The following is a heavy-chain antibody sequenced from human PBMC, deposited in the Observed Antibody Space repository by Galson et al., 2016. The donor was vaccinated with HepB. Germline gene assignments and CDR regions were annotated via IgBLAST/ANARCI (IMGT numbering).Heavy chain of an antibody. J-gene: IGHJ4*02. Sequence: PALVKPTQTLTLACTFSGFSLRTNGVGVGWIRQTPGQALEWLALIYWDDDQRYSPSLRSRLTITKDTRKNQVVLTMTDIDPVDAGTFYCARLTWRGRDSRGNLFLFDYWGQGIRVTVSS. D-gene: IGHD4-23*01. CDR1: GFSLRTNGVG. V-gene: IGHV2-5*02. CDR2: IYWDDDQ. CDR3: ARLTWRGRDSRGNLFLFDY.